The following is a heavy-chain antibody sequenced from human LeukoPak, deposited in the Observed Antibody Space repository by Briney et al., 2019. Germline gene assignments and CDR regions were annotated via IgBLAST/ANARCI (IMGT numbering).Heavy chain of an antibody. J-gene: IGHJ3*02. V-gene: IGHV5-51*01. Sequence: GESLKISCQGSGYSFTSYWIGWVRQMPGKGLEWMGIIYPGDSDTRYSPSFQGQVTISADKSISTAYLQWSSLKASDTAMYYCARQASGIAVAGDAFDIWGQGTMITVSS. CDR2: IYPGDSDT. CDR1: GYSFTSYW. CDR3: ARQASGIAVAGDAFDI. D-gene: IGHD6-19*01.